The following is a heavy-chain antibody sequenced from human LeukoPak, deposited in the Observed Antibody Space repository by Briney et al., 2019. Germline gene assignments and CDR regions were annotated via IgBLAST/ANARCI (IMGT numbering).Heavy chain of an antibody. V-gene: IGHV4-59*08. Sequence: SETLSLTCTVSGGSISSYYWSWTRQPPGKGLEWIGYIYYSGSTNYNPSLKSRVTISVDTSKNQFSLKLSSVTAADTAVYYCARGGVPSYYFDYWGQGTLVTVSS. CDR3: ARGGVPSYYFDY. J-gene: IGHJ4*02. CDR2: IYYSGST. D-gene: IGHD3-10*01. CDR1: GGSISSYY.